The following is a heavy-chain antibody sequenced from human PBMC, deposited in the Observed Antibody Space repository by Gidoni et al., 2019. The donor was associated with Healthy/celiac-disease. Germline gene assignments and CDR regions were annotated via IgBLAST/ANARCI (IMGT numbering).Heavy chain of an antibody. V-gene: IGHV3-21*01. Sequence: GGLVKPGGSLSLPFPASGFTFSGYSMNWVRQAPGKGLEWVSSISSSSSYIYYADSVKGRFPISRDNAKNSLYLQMNSLRAEDTAVYYCARDLLYSSSWYETNFDYWGQGTLVTVSS. J-gene: IGHJ4*02. CDR2: ISSSSSYI. D-gene: IGHD6-13*01. CDR1: GFTFSGYS. CDR3: ARDLLYSSSWYETNFDY.